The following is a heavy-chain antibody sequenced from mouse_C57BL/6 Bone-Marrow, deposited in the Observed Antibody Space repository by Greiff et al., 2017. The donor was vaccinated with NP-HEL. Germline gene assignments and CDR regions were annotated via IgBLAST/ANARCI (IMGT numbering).Heavy chain of an antibody. J-gene: IGHJ2*01. D-gene: IGHD1-1*02. Sequence: VQRVESGPELVKPGASVKISCKASGYAFSSSWMNWVKQRPGKGLEWIGRIYPGDGDTNYNGKFKGKATLTADKSSSTAYMQLSSLTSEDSAVYFCAIWPPDYWGQGTTLTVSS. V-gene: IGHV1-82*01. CDR3: AIWPPDY. CDR2: IYPGDGDT. CDR1: GYAFSSSW.